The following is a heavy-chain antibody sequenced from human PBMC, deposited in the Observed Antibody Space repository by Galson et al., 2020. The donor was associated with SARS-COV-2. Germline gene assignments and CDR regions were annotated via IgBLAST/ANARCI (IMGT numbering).Heavy chain of an antibody. J-gene: IGHJ3*02. CDR1: GFTFTSSA. CDR3: AAENSGSFGGEDAFDI. CDR2: IVVGSGNT. V-gene: IGHV1-58*02. Sequence: SVKVSCKASGFTFTSSAMQWVRQARGQRLECIGWIVVGSGNTNYAQKFQERVTITRDMSTSTAYMELSSLRSEDTAVYYCAAENSGSFGGEDAFDIWGQGTMVTVSS. D-gene: IGHD1-26*01.